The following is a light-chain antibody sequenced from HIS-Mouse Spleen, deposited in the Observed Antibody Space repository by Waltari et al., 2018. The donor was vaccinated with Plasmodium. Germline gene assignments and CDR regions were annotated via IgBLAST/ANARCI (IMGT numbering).Light chain of an antibody. CDR2: AAS. CDR1: QSISSY. Sequence: DIQMTQSPSSLSASVGDSITITCRAGQSISSYLNWYQQKPGKAPKLLIYAASRLQSGVPSRFSGSGSGTDFTLTISSLQTEDFATYYCQQSYSTPPTFGGGTKVEIK. CDR3: QQSYSTPPT. J-gene: IGKJ4*01. V-gene: IGKV1-39*01.